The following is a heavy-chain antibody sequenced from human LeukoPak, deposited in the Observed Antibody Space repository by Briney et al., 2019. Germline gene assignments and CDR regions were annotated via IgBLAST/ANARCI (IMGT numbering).Heavy chain of an antibody. CDR1: GFTFSSYA. CDR3: AKADPGTGAFDY. V-gene: IGHV3-23*01. CDR2: ISSSGDTI. Sequence: GGSLRLSCAASGFTFSSYAMDWVRQAPGKGLEWVSAISSSGDTIFYADPVKGRFTVSRDNSKNTLYLQMNSLRVEDTAVYFCAKADPGTGAFDYWGQGSLVTASS. D-gene: IGHD1-1*01. J-gene: IGHJ4*02.